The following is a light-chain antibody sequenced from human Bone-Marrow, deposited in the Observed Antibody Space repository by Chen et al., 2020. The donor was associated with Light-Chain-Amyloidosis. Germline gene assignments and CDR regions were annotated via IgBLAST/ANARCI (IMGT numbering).Light chain of an antibody. CDR2: RDT. CDR1: DLPTKY. J-gene: IGLJ2*01. CDR3: QSADSSGTYEVT. V-gene: IGLV3-25*03. Sequence: SYELTQPPSVSVSPGQTARITCSGDDLPTKYAYWYQQKPGQAPVLVIHRDTERPSGISERYSGSRSGTPATLTLSGVQAEDEADYPCQSADSSGTYEVTFGGGTKLTVL.